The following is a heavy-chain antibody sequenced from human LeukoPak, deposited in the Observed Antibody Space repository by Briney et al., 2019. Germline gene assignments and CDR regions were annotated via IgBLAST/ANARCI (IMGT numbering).Heavy chain of an antibody. Sequence: PSETLSLTCPVSGGPLSSSSYYWGWIRQPPGKGLGWVWGIYYSGSTYYNPSLKSRVTISVDTSKNQFSLKLSSVTAADTAVYYCARESITIFGVALFYYYGMDVWGQGTTVTVSS. V-gene: IGHV4-39*02. CDR3: ARESITIFGVALFYYYGMDV. D-gene: IGHD3-3*01. CDR1: GGPLSSSSYY. J-gene: IGHJ6*02. CDR2: IYYSGST.